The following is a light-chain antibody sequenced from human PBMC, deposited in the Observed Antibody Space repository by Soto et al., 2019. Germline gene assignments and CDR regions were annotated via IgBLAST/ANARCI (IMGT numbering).Light chain of an antibody. Sequence: MVLTQCPDTLSLSPGERATLSCRASQSVXSSLAWYQQKPGQAPRLLXDCASTMATGSPARLSGSGSGTEFTLTISSLQSEYFAIYYCQQYNDGTRTFGQGTKVDIK. CDR1: QSVXSS. J-gene: IGKJ1*01. CDR2: CAS. V-gene: IGKV3-15*01. CDR3: QQYNDGTRT.